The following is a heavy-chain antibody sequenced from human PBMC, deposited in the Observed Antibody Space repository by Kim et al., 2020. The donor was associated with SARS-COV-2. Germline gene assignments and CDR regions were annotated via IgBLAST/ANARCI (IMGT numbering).Heavy chain of an antibody. CDR2: GNHSGST. D-gene: IGHD3-3*01. J-gene: IGHJ2*01. CDR3: ARRLPNTSGFGSRYWYL. V-gene: IGHV4-34*01. Sequence: SETLSLTCAVYGGSFSGFYWSWIRQPPRRGLEWVGEGNHSGSTNYNPSLTSRVTISVDTAKNQFSLTLTSVTAADTAVYYCARRLPNTSGFGSRYWYLWG. CDR1: GGSFSGFY.